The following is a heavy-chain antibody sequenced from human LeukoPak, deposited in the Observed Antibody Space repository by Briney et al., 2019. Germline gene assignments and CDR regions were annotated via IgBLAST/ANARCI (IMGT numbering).Heavy chain of an antibody. Sequence: GRSLRLSCAASGFTFSSYTMHWVRQAPGKGLEWVALISYDGSKKYYGDSVKGRFTISRDNSKNTLYLQMNSLRAEDTAVYFCARDSVGCSSISCPEPINYYYYMDVWGKGTTVTVSS. CDR1: GFTFSSYT. D-gene: IGHD2-2*01. J-gene: IGHJ6*03. CDR3: ARDSVGCSSISCPEPINYYYYMDV. V-gene: IGHV3-30*01. CDR2: ISYDGSKK.